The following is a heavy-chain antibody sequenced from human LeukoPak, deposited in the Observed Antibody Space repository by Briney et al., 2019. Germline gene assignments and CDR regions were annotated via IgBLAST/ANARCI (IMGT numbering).Heavy chain of an antibody. CDR3: ARDFRIGPGRGFFGGSGY. CDR1: GGSISSSSYY. J-gene: IGHJ4*02. Sequence: SETLSLTCTVSGGSISSSSYYWGWIRQPPGKGLEWIGSIYYSGSTYYNPSLKSRVTISVDTSKNQFSLKLSSVTAADTAVYYCARDFRIGPGRGFFGGSGYWGQGTLVTVSS. CDR2: IYYSGST. V-gene: IGHV4-39*07. D-gene: IGHD3-3*01.